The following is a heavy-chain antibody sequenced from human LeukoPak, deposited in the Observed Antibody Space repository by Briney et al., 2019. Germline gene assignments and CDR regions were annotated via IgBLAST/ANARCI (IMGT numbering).Heavy chain of an antibody. V-gene: IGHV4-34*01. D-gene: IGHD6-19*01. CDR3: ARGSLSSGWYRACFDY. CDR1: GGSFRGLY. Sequence: PSGALALPWGGLGGSFRGLYWGWVRPPPGKGLGGVGEINHSGSTNYNPSLKSRVTISVDTSKNQFSLKLSSVTAADTAVYYCARGSLSSGWYRACFDYWGQGTLVTVSS. J-gene: IGHJ4*02. CDR2: INHSGST.